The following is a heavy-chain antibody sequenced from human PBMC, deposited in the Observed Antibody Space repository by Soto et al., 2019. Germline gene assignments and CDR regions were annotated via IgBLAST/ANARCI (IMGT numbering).Heavy chain of an antibody. CDR1: CGSFSGYY. CDR3: ARGRVYSNPYYYYYGMDV. V-gene: IGHV4-34*01. Sequence: SETLSLTCAVYCGSFSGYYWSWIRQPPGKGLEWIGEINHSGSTNYNPSLKSRVTISVDTSKNQFSLKLSSVTAADTAVYYCARGRVYSNPYYYYYGMDVWGQGTTVTVS. CDR2: INHSGST. J-gene: IGHJ6*02. D-gene: IGHD4-4*01.